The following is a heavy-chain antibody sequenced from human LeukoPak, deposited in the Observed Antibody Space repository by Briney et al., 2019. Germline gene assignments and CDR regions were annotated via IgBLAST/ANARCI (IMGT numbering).Heavy chain of an antibody. V-gene: IGHV1-2*02. D-gene: IGHD2-2*01. J-gene: IGHJ4*02. CDR2: INPNDGDT. CDR3: ARANFLYCSSSTCLFDY. CDR1: GYTFTDYY. Sequence: GASVKVSCKASGYTFTDYYMHWVRQAPGQGFEWMGWINPNDGDTDYAQKFQGRVTMTRDTSISTAHMEVSRRRSDDTAVYYCARANFLYCSSSTCLFDYWGQGTLVTVSS.